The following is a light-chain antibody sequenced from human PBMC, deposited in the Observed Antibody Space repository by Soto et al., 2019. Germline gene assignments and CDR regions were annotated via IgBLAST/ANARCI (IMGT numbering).Light chain of an antibody. CDR3: QQYHTNGYST. Sequence: DIQMTQSPSTLCASVGDRVTITCRASQSISSWLAWYQQKPGKAPKLLIYKASSLESGVPSRFSGSGSGTEFTLTISSLQPDDFATYYCQQYHTNGYSTFGGGTKVEIK. J-gene: IGKJ4*01. CDR2: KAS. V-gene: IGKV1-5*03. CDR1: QSISSW.